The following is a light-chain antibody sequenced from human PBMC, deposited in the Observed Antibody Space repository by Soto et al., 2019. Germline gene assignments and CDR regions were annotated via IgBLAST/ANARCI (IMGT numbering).Light chain of an antibody. CDR3: QQLTDWPPQWT. CDR2: DAS. Sequence: EIEVTQSPATLSLSPGERATLSCRASQSISSYLAWYQQKPGQAPRLLIYDASSRATGIPARSSGSGSGTDFALTISSLEPEDFAVYYCQQLTDWPPQWTFGQGTKVDIK. CDR1: QSISSY. V-gene: IGKV3-11*01. J-gene: IGKJ1*01.